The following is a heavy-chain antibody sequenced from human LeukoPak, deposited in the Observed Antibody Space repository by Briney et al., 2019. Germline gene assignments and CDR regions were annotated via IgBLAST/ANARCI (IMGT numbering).Heavy chain of an antibody. V-gene: IGHV3-66*01. J-gene: IGHJ3*02. Sequence: GGSLRLSCAASGFTVSSNYMSWVRQAPGKGLEWVSVIYSGGSTYYADSVKGRFTISRDNSKNTLYLQMNSLRAEDTAVYYCASPLAYCGGDCYSHDAFGIWGQGTMVTVSS. D-gene: IGHD2-21*02. CDR1: GFTVSSNY. CDR3: ASPLAYCGGDCYSHDAFGI. CDR2: IYSGGST.